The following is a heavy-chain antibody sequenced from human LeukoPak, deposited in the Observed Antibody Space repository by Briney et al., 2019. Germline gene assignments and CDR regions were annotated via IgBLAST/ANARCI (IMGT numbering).Heavy chain of an antibody. V-gene: IGHV4-30-2*06. CDR1: GGSISTGSYS. Sequence: SETLSLTCAVSGGSISTGSYSWTWLRQSSGRGLEWIGYVQQSGNTHYSSALENRVTLSVDKSKNQFSLTLTSVTAADTAVYYCARSRNDYDILTGYPFDIWGQGTMVTVSS. J-gene: IGHJ3*02. D-gene: IGHD3-9*01. CDR2: VQQSGNT. CDR3: ARSRNDYDILTGYPFDI.